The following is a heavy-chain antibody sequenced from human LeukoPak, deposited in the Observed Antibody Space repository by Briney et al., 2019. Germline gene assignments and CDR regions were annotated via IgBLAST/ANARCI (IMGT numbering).Heavy chain of an antibody. V-gene: IGHV3-7*01. Sequence: GGSLRLSCAASGFTFSSYWMSWVRQAPGKGLEWVANIKQDGSEKYYVDSVKGRFTISRDSAKNSLYLQMNSLRAEDTAVYYCARPRVGATTHDAFDIWGQGTMVTVSS. CDR3: ARPRVGATTHDAFDI. D-gene: IGHD1-26*01. CDR1: GFTFSSYW. J-gene: IGHJ3*02. CDR2: IKQDGSEK.